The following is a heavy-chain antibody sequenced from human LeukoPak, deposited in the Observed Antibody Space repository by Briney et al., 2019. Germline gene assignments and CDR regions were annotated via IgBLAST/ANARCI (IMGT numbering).Heavy chain of an antibody. D-gene: IGHD6-19*01. CDR3: ARASSGWGEYFQH. CDR1: GYGFTSYW. V-gene: IGHV5-51*01. J-gene: IGHJ1*01. CDR2: IYPGDSDT. Sequence: GESLKISCKGSGYGFTSYWIGWVRQMPGKGLEWMGIIYPGDSDTRYSPSFQGQVTISADKSISTAYLQWSSLKASDTAMYYCARASSGWGEYFQHWGQGTLVTVSS.